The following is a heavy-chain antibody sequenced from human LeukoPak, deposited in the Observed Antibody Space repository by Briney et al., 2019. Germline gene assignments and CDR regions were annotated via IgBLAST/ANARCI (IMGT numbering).Heavy chain of an antibody. CDR2: IRSKANSYAT. J-gene: IGHJ6*02. D-gene: IGHD2-2*01. CDR3: YWRYCSSTSCLLYGMDV. Sequence: GGSLKLSCAASGFTFSGSAMHWVRQASGKGLEWVGRIRSKANSYATACAASVKGRFTISRDDSKNTAYLQMNSLKTEDTAVYYCYWRYCSSTSCLLYGMDVWGQGTTVTVSS. V-gene: IGHV3-73*01. CDR1: GFTFSGSA.